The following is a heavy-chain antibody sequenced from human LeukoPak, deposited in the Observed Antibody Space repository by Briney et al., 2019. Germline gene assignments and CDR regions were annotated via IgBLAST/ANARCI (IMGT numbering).Heavy chain of an antibody. J-gene: IGHJ3*02. Sequence: PGGSLRLSCAASGFTFSSYSMNWVRQAPGKGLEWVSSISSSSSYIYYADSVKGRFTISRDNDKNSLYLQMNSLRAEDTALYYCARGLYGSGSYNDAFDIWGQGTMVTVSS. V-gene: IGHV3-21*04. CDR3: ARGLYGSGSYNDAFDI. D-gene: IGHD3-10*01. CDR2: ISSSSSYI. CDR1: GFTFSSYS.